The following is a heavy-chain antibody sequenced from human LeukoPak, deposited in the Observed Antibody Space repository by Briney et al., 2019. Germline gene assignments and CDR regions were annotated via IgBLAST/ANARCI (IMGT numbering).Heavy chain of an antibody. V-gene: IGHV4-59*01. Sequence: SETLSLTCTVSGGSISSYYWSWIRQPPGKGLEWIGYIYYSGSTNYNPSLKSRVTISVDTSKNQFSLKLSSVTAADTAVYYCARYHITGKWGYFDYWGQGTLVTVSS. CDR3: ARYHITGKWGYFDY. CDR1: GGSISSYY. J-gene: IGHJ4*02. CDR2: IYYSGST. D-gene: IGHD1-20*01.